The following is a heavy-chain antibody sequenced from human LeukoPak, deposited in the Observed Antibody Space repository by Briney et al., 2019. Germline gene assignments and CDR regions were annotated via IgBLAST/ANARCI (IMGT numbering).Heavy chain of an antibody. J-gene: IGHJ4*02. CDR3: AKDLFIYSGRLSVSDY. CDR2: ISNSGNTK. V-gene: IGHV3-48*03. CDR1: GFTFSNYE. D-gene: IGHD1-26*01. Sequence: QAGGSLRLSCAASGFTFSNYEMNWIHQAPGKGLEWISYISNSGNTKYYADSVKGRFTISRDNSKNTLYLQMNSLRAEDTAVYYCAKDLFIYSGRLSVSDYWGQGTLVTVSS.